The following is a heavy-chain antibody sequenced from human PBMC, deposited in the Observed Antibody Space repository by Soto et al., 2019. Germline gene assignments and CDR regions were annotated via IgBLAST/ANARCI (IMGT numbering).Heavy chain of an antibody. CDR2: VTPRSGEV. D-gene: IGHD1-26*01. J-gene: IGHJ4*02. V-gene: IGHV1-2*02. CDR3: ARVPILGPTGDFDY. CDR1: GYTFTDYH. Sequence: QVHLVQSGAEVTRPGDSVKVSCQASGYTFTDYHIHWVRQAPGQGLEWMGRVTPRSGEVYYSPKFQGRVTLTRDTSISTAYMELTTLKFDDTAVFYCARVPILGPTGDFDYWGQGTLATVSS.